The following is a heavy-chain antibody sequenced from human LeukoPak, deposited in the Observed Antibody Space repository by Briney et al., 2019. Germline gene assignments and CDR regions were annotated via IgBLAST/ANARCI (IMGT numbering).Heavy chain of an antibody. Sequence: PAGGSLRLSCAASGLTFSSYSMNWVRQAPGKGLEWVSYISSSSSTIYYADSVKGRFTISRDNAKNSLYLQMNSLRAEDTAVYYCARDRIFKTQRYGMDVWGQGTTVTVSS. CDR3: ARDRIFKTQRYGMDV. J-gene: IGHJ6*02. V-gene: IGHV3-48*01. CDR2: ISSSSSTI. CDR1: GLTFSSYS.